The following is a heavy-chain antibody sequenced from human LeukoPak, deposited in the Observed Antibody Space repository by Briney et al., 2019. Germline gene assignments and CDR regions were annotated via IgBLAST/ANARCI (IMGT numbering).Heavy chain of an antibody. D-gene: IGHD3-3*01. Sequence: ASVKVSCKASGYTFTIYYMHWVRQAPGQGLEWMGIINPSGGSTSYAQKFQGRVTMTRDTSTSTVYMELSSLRSEDTAVYYCASGIFGYSREDYYYYGMDVWGKGTTVTVSS. J-gene: IGHJ6*04. CDR1: GYTFTIYY. CDR2: INPSGGST. CDR3: ASGIFGYSREDYYYYGMDV. V-gene: IGHV1-46*01.